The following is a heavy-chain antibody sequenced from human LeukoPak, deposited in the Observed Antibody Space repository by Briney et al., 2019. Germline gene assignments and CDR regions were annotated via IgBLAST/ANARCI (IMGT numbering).Heavy chain of an antibody. CDR2: IYTSGST. Sequence: SQTLSLTCTVSGGSISSGSYYWSWIRQLAGKGLEWIGRIYTSGSTNYNPSLKSRVTISVDTSKNQFSLKLNSVTAADTAVYYCARAHRRHNYYYYMDVWGKGTTVTISS. V-gene: IGHV4-61*02. CDR3: ARAHRRHNYYYYMDV. CDR1: GGSISSGSYY. J-gene: IGHJ6*03.